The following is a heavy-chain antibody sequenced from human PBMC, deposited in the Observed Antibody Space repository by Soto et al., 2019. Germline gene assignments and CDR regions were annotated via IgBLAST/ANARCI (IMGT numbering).Heavy chain of an antibody. Sequence: QVQLQESGPGLVKPSETLSLTCSVSGGSISSNYWSWIRQPPGKGLERIGYIYYTGSTYYNPSLKSRVTTSVDTSKNQFSLKLNSVTAADTAVYYCARGRITMVRGVIEAPFDYWGQGTLVTVSS. V-gene: IGHV4-59*01. CDR1: GGSISSNY. J-gene: IGHJ4*02. CDR2: IYYTGST. CDR3: ARGRITMVRGVIEAPFDY. D-gene: IGHD3-10*01.